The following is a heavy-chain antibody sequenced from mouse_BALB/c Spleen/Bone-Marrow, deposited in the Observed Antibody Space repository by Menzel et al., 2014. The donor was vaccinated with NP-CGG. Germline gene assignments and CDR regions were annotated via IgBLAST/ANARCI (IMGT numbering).Heavy chain of an antibody. CDR2: IDPETGGT. CDR1: GYTFXDYE. V-gene: IGHV1-15*01. J-gene: IGHJ2*01. CDR3: TREGYGNSYYFDY. D-gene: IGHD2-1*01. Sequence: QVQLQQSGAELVRPGASVTLSCKASGYTFXDYEMHWVKQTPVHGLEWIGAIDPETGGTAYNQKFKGKATLTADKSSSTAYMELRSLTSEDSAVYYCTREGYGNSYYFDYWGQGTTLTVSS.